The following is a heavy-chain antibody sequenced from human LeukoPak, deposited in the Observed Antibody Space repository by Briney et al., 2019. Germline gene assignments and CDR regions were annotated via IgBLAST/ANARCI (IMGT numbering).Heavy chain of an antibody. Sequence: ASVKVSCKASGYTFTDYYIHWVRQAPGQGLEWMGWISGYNGNTNYTQKLQGRVTMTTDTSTRTAYMELRSLRSDDTAVYYCARALRGPDYWGQGTLVTVSS. CDR1: GYTFTDYY. D-gene: IGHD4-17*01. J-gene: IGHJ4*02. CDR3: ARALRGPDY. CDR2: ISGYNGNT. V-gene: IGHV1-18*04.